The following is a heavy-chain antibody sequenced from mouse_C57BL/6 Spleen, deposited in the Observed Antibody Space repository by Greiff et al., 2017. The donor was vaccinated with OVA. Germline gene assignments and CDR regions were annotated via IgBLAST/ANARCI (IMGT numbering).Heavy chain of an antibody. D-gene: IGHD2-1*01. CDR1: GYAFTNYL. CDR3: ARERAYGNYFDY. CDR2: INPGSGGT. Sequence: VQLQQSGAELVRPGTSVKVSCKASGYAFTNYLIEWVKQRPGQGLEWIGVINPGSGGTNYNEKFKGKATLTADKSSSTAYMQLSSLTSEDSAVYFCARERAYGNYFDYWGQGTTLTVSS. V-gene: IGHV1-54*01. J-gene: IGHJ2*01.